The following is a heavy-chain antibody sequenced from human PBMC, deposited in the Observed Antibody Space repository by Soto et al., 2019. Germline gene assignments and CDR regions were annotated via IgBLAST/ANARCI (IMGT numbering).Heavy chain of an antibody. D-gene: IGHD7-27*01. V-gene: IGHV2-70*01. CDR3: ESIQRVLGTQYYYYYGMDV. Sequence: GPTLVNPTQTLTLTCTFSGFSLSTSGMCVSWIRQPPGKALEWLALIDWDDDKYYSTSLKTRLTISKDTSKNQVVLTMTNMEHVDTATYYCESIQRVLGTQYYYYYGMDVWGQGTTVTVSS. J-gene: IGHJ6*02. CDR1: GFSLSTSGMC. CDR2: IDWDDDK.